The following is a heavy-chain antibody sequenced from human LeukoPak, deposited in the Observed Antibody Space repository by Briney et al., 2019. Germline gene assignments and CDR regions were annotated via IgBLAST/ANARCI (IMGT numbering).Heavy chain of an antibody. Sequence: GGSLRLSCAASGFTFRNYWMHWVRQAPGKGLVWVSRINEDGSIISYADSVKGRFTISRDNAKNTLFLQKNSLTAEDTAVYYCVRDLVIVDTPGDDFDYWGQGSLVAVSS. D-gene: IGHD2/OR15-2a*01. J-gene: IGHJ4*02. CDR3: VRDLVIVDTPGDDFDY. CDR2: INEDGSII. CDR1: GFTFRNYW. V-gene: IGHV3-74*01.